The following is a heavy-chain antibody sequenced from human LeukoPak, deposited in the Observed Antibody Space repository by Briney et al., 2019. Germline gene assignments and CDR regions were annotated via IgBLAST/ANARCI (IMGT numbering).Heavy chain of an antibody. D-gene: IGHD3-22*01. V-gene: IGHV4-59*01. CDR1: GGSISSYY. J-gene: IGHJ3*02. CDR2: IYYSGST. CDR3: AREYYYDSSGYYGSAFDI. Sequence: SETLSLTCTVSGGSISSYYWSWIRQPPGEGLEWIGYIYYSGSTNYNPSLKSRVTISVDTSKNQFSLKLSSVTAADTAVYYCAREYYYDSSGYYGSAFDIWGQGTMVTVSS.